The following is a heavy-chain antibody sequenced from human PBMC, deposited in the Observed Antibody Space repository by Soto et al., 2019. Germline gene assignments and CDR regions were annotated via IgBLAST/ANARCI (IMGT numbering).Heavy chain of an antibody. CDR3: ASGATLAARLGWNYFDP. V-gene: IGHV3-53*01. Sequence: EVQLVESGGTVIQPGESLRLSCAASGLNVNTNYMTWVRQAPGKGLEWLSIIHGGGNKFYSDSVKGRFTISRDTSKNMVYLQMSSLTVDDTAVYYCASGATLAARLGWNYFDPWGQGTLVTVSS. D-gene: IGHD6-6*01. CDR1: GLNVNTNY. J-gene: IGHJ5*02. CDR2: IHGGGNK.